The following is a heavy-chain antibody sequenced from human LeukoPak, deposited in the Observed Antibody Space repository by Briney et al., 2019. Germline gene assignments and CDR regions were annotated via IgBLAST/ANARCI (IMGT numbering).Heavy chain of an antibody. Sequence: GGSLRLSCAASGFTFSSYGMHWVRQAPGKGLEWVAFIRYDGSNKYYADSVKGRFTISRDNSKNTLYLQMNSLRAEDTAVYYCAKDLSSEYDFWSGYTLAYWGQGTLVTVSS. V-gene: IGHV3-30*02. D-gene: IGHD3-3*01. CDR1: GFTFSSYG. CDR3: AKDLSSEYDFWSGYTLAY. CDR2: IRYDGSNK. J-gene: IGHJ4*02.